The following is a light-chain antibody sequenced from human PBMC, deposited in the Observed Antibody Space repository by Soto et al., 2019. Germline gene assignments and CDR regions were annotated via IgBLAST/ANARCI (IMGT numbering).Light chain of an antibody. Sequence: EIVLTQSPGTLSLSPGVRATLSCRASQSVTSNYLAWYQQKPGQAPRLLIFGASSRATGIPDKFSGSGSGTDFTLTISRLEPDDFAVYYCQRYGGPSWTFGQGTRVEIK. CDR3: QRYGGPSWT. CDR2: GAS. V-gene: IGKV3-20*01. CDR1: QSVTSNY. J-gene: IGKJ1*01.